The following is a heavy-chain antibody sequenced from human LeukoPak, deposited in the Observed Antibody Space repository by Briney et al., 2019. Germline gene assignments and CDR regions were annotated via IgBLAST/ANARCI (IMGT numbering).Heavy chain of an antibody. CDR3: ARDAYYYDSSGYYT. J-gene: IGHJ5*02. V-gene: IGHV3-66*01. Sequence: GGSLRLSCAASGISFSSYAMSWVRQAPGKGLEWVSVIYSGGSTYYADSVKGRFTISRDNAKNSLYLQMNSLRAEDTAVYYCARDAYYYDSSGYYTWGQGTLVTVSS. D-gene: IGHD3-22*01. CDR2: IYSGGST. CDR1: GISFSSYA.